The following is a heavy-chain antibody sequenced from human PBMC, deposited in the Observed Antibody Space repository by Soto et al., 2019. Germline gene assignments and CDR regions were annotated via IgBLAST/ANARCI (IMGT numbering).Heavy chain of an antibody. J-gene: IGHJ4*02. CDR2: TYSGGST. Sequence: QVQLQESGPGLVKPSQTLFLTCTVSDGSISDVNYDWSWVRQSPDKGLEWIGHTYSGGSTYSNPSLNSRVTISIDTSKNQFSLNLNSVTAADTAVYYCTRGPSGDKVDYWGQGTLVTVSS. V-gene: IGHV4-30-4*01. CDR3: TRGPSGDKVDY. CDR1: DGSISDVNYD. D-gene: IGHD7-27*01.